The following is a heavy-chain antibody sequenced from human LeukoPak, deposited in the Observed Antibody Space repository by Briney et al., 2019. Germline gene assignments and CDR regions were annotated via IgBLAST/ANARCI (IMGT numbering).Heavy chain of an antibody. CDR2: IYYSGST. D-gene: IGHD5-12*01. V-gene: IGHV4-30-4*01. J-gene: IGHJ6*02. Sequence: SETVSLTCTVSGGSIGSGDYYWRWIRQPPGKGLEWIGYIYYSGSTYYNPSLKSRVTISVDTSKNQFSLKLSSVTAADTAVYYCASGYSAASYGMDVWGQGTTVTVSS. CDR1: GGSIGSGDYY. CDR3: ASGYSAASYGMDV.